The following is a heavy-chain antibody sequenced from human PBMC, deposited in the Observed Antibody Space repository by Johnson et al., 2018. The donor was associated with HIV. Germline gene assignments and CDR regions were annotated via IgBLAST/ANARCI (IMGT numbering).Heavy chain of an antibody. V-gene: IGHV3-30-3*01. J-gene: IGHJ3*02. CDR3: ARETNYYDSSGGLGLDI. CDR1: GFTFSSYA. D-gene: IGHD3-22*01. CDR2: ISYDGSNK. Sequence: QVQLVESGGGVVQPGRSLRLSCAASGFTFSSYAMHWVRQAPGKGLEWVAVISYDGSNKYYADSVKGRFTISRDNSKNTLYLQMNSLRAEDTALYYCARETNYYDSSGGLGLDIWGQGTMVTVSS.